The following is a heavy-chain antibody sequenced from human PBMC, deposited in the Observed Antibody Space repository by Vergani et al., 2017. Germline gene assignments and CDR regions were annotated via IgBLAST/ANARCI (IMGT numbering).Heavy chain of an antibody. J-gene: IGHJ6*02. CDR1: GYSFTSYW. V-gene: IGHV5-10-1*01. D-gene: IGHD6-13*01. CDR2: IDLSETYT. Sequence: EVQLVQSGAEVKKPGEYLRISCKGSGYSFTSYWISWLREMPGKGLEWMGRIDLSETYTNYSLSFQGHVTISADKSISSAYLQWISMKASDTAMYYCARQVAVAGKWWGPYYYYGMDVWGQGTTVTVSS. CDR3: ARQVAVAGKWWGPYYYYGMDV.